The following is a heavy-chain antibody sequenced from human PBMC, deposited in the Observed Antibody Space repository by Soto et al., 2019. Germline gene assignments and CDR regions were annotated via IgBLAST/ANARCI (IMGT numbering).Heavy chain of an antibody. CDR1: GFTFSSSA. D-gene: IGHD5-12*01. Sequence: QVQLVESGGGVVQPGRSLRLSCAASGFTFSSSAMHWVRQAPGKGLEWVAVISFDGSSKYYADFVKGRITISRDNSKNTLNLQMNSLRTEDTAVYYCARGWRWLKVTPLDYWGHGNLVTVSS. V-gene: IGHV3-30-3*01. J-gene: IGHJ4*01. CDR2: ISFDGSSK. CDR3: ARGWRWLKVTPLDY.